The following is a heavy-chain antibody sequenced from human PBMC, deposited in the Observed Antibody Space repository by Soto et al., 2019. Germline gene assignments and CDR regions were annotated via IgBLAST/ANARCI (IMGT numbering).Heavy chain of an antibody. D-gene: IGHD3-3*01. CDR1: GYTFTSYG. J-gene: IGHJ6*02. V-gene: IGHV1-18*01. CDR3: ARDSYYDFWSGYTQNYGMDV. Sequence: ASVKVSCKASGYTFTSYGISWVREAPGQGLEWMGWISAYNGNTNYAQKLQGRVTMTTDTSTSTAYMELRRLRSDDTAVYYCARDSYYDFWSGYTQNYGMDVWGQGTTVTVSS. CDR2: ISAYNGNT.